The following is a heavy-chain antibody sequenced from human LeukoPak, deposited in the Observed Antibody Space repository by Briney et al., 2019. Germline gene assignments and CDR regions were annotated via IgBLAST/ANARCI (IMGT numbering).Heavy chain of an antibody. J-gene: IGHJ4*02. Sequence: GGSLRLSCAASGFTFSDYWMNWVRQAPGKGLEWVANMKEDGSEKYCVDCVKGRFTISRDNAKNSLYLQMNSLRAEDTAVYYCARKTVVGSYFDYWGQGTPVTVSS. V-gene: IGHV3-7*03. CDR3: ARKTVVGSYFDY. D-gene: IGHD4-23*01. CDR1: GFTFSDYW. CDR2: MKEDGSEK.